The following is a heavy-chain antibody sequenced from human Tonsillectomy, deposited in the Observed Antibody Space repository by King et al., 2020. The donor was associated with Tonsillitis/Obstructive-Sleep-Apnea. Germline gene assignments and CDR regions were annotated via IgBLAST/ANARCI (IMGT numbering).Heavy chain of an antibody. V-gene: IGHV3-15*01. Sequence: VQLVESGGGLVKPGGSLRLSCAASGFTFSNAWMSWVRQAAGKGLEWVGRIKRKDDGGTTDYAAPVKGRFTISRDDSKNTVHLKMNSLKTDDTAVYYCTPLWFRELETDYWGQGTLVTVSS. CDR1: GFTFSNAW. CDR3: TPLWFRELETDY. CDR2: IKRKDDGGTT. D-gene: IGHD3-10*01. J-gene: IGHJ4*02.